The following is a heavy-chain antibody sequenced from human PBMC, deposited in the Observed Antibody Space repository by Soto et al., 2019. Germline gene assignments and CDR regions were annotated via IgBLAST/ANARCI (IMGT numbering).Heavy chain of an antibody. D-gene: IGHD2-21*01. CDR3: TRHVVDGDYVVY. CDR1: GFTFSGSA. J-gene: IGHJ4*02. Sequence: GGSLRLSCAASGFTFSGSAMHWVRQASGKGLEWVGRIRSKANSYATAYAASVKGRFTISRDDSKNTAYLQMNSLKTEDTAVYYCTRHVVDGDYVVYWGQGTLVTVSS. CDR2: IRSKANSYAT. V-gene: IGHV3-73*01.